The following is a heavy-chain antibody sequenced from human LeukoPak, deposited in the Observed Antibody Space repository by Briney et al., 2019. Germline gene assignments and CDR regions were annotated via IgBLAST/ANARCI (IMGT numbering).Heavy chain of an antibody. V-gene: IGHV4-59*01. CDR2: IFYTGST. CDR1: GGSISNYY. D-gene: IGHD3-10*01. J-gene: IGHJ6*02. Sequence: SETLSLTCTVSGGSISNYYWSWIRQPPGKGLEWIGYIFYTGSTAYNSSLESRVTISVDSPKNQVSLRLNSVTAADTAVYYCARVMKVRGITFFGMDVWGQGTTVTVSS. CDR3: ARVMKVRGITFFGMDV.